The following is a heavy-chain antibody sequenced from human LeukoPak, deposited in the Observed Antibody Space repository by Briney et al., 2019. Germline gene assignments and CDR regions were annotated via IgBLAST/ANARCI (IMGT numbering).Heavy chain of an antibody. CDR3: ARDQYYDILTGYSQDAFDI. Sequence: SVKVSCKASGYTFTSYGISWVRQAPGQGLEWMGWISAYNGNTNYAQKLQGRVTMTTDTSTSTAYMELRSLRSDDTAVYYCARDQYYDILTGYSQDAFDIWGQGTMVTVSS. CDR2: ISAYNGNT. CDR1: GYTFTSYG. J-gene: IGHJ3*02. D-gene: IGHD3-9*01. V-gene: IGHV1-18*01.